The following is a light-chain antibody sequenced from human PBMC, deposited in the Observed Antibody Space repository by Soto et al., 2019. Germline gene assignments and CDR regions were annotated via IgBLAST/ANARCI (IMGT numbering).Light chain of an antibody. Sequence: DIQMTQSPSTLSASVGDRITITCRASQSINTWLAWYQQNPGEAPKLLIYDESTLARGVPSRFSGSGSGTEFTLTISRRQPDDFATFYCQQNQTYSRTFGQGTKVEVK. CDR1: QSINTW. V-gene: IGKV1-5*03. J-gene: IGKJ1*01. CDR3: QQNQTYSRT. CDR2: DES.